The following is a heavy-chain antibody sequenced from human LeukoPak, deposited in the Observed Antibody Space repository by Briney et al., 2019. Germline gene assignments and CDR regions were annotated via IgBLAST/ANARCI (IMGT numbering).Heavy chain of an antibody. CDR3: ARDDCSSTSCLIPVYYFDY. J-gene: IGHJ4*02. D-gene: IGHD2-2*01. Sequence: ASVKVSCKASGYTFTSYGISWVRQAPGQGLEWMGWISAYNGNTNYAQKLQGRVTMTTDTSTSTAYMELRSLRSDDTAVYYCARDDCSSTSCLIPVYYFDYWGQGTLVTVSS. CDR2: ISAYNGNT. CDR1: GYTFTSYG. V-gene: IGHV1-18*01.